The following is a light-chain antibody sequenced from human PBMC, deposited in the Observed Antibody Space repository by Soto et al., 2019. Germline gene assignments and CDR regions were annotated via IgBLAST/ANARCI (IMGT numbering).Light chain of an antibody. Sequence: DIQMIQSPSTLSASVGDRVTITCRASQSISSWLAWYQQKPGKAPKVLIYKASNLQSGVPSRFSGSGSGTDFTLTISSLQPDDFATYYCQQCNSYPPTFGQGTTVDIK. CDR1: QSISSW. V-gene: IGKV1-5*03. J-gene: IGKJ1*01. CDR3: QQCNSYPPT. CDR2: KAS.